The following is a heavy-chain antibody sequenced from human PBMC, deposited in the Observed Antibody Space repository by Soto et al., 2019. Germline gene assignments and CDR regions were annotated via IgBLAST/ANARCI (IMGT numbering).Heavy chain of an antibody. V-gene: IGHV3-49*04. D-gene: IGHD3-22*01. CDR2: IRSKAYGGTT. CDR3: TRHDYYDSSGYTDAFDI. Sequence: GGSLRLSCTASGFTFGDYAMSWVRQAPGKGLEWVGFIRSKAYGGTTEYAASVKGRFTISRDDSKSIAYLQMNSLKTEDTAVYYCTRHDYYDSSGYTDAFDIWGQGTMVTVSS. CDR1: GFTFGDYA. J-gene: IGHJ3*02.